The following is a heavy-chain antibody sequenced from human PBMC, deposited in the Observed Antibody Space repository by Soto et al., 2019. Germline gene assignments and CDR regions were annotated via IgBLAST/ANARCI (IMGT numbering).Heavy chain of an antibody. CDR1: GFTFNNYA. J-gene: IGHJ5*02. Sequence: EVHLLESGGGLVQPGGSLRLSCAASGFTFNNYAMTWVRQAPGKGLEWVSHISGSGGTTYYADSVKGRFTVSRDNSKNTLYLQLSSLRAEDTGLYYCAKESYCTDRRCCWNNWFDPWGRGTLVTVS. V-gene: IGHV3-23*01. D-gene: IGHD2-8*02. CDR2: ISGSGGTT. CDR3: AKESYCTDRRCCWNNWFDP.